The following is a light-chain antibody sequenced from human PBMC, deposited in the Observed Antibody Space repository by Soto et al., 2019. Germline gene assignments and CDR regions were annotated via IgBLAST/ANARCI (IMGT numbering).Light chain of an antibody. V-gene: IGLV3-1*01. CDR1: TLGSKF. CDR3: QAWDSGTVV. CDR2: EDT. J-gene: IGLJ2*01. Sequence: SYELTQPPSVSVSPGQTANITCSGNTLGSKFVFWYQQKAGQSPMVVIYEDTKRPSGIPEGFSGSNSGNTATLTISGTQAMDEADFYCQAWDSGTVVFGGGTKLTVL.